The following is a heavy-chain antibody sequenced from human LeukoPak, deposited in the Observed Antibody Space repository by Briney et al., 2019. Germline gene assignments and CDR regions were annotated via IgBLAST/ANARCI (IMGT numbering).Heavy chain of an antibody. CDR3: ARDRGGSYSIDY. V-gene: IGHV1-18*01. CDR2: ISIYNVKT. CDR1: GYTFSSYG. D-gene: IGHD1-26*01. J-gene: IGHJ4*02. Sequence: ASVKVSCKASGYTFSSYGISWVRQAPGQGHEWIGWISIYNVKTRYAQKFQDRVSMTTDTSTRTAYMELRSLRSDDTAVYYCARDRGGSYSIDYWGQGTLITVSS.